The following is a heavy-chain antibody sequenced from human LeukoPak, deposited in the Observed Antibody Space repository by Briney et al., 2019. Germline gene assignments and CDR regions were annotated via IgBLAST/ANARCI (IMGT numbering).Heavy chain of an antibody. Sequence: GASVKVSCKASGYTFTSYGISWVRQAPGQGLEWMGWISAYNGNTNYAQKFQGRVTMTTDTSTSTAYMELRSLRSDDTAVYYCARDIWFGELSTNYYYYMDVWGKGTTVTVSS. CDR2: ISAYNGNT. V-gene: IGHV1-18*01. CDR1: GYTFTSYG. D-gene: IGHD3-10*01. CDR3: ARDIWFGELSTNYYYYMDV. J-gene: IGHJ6*03.